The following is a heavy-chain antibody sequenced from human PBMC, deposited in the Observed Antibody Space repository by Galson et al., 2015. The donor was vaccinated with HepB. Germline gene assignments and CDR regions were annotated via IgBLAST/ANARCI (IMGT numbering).Heavy chain of an antibody. D-gene: IGHD3-22*01. J-gene: IGHJ6*02. Sequence: SLRLSCAASGFTVSSNYMSWVRQAPGKGLEWVSVIYSGGSTYYADSVKGRFTISRHNSKNTLYLQMNSLRAEDTAVYYCARVLRDSSGYYYYYYYYGMNVWGQGTTVTVSS. CDR1: GFTVSSNY. V-gene: IGHV3-53*04. CDR2: IYSGGST. CDR3: ARVLRDSSGYYYYYYYYGMNV.